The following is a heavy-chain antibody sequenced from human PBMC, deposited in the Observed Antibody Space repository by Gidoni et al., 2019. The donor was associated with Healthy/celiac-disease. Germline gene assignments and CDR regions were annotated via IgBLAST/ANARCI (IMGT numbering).Heavy chain of an antibody. J-gene: IGHJ3*02. CDR1: GGSISSYY. CDR2: IYYSGST. V-gene: IGHV4-59*08. CDR3: ARQRGWEDAFDI. Sequence: QVQLQESGPGLVKPSETLSLTCTVSGGSISSYYWRWIRQPPGKGLEWIGYIYYSGSTNYNPSLKSRVTISEDTSKNQFSLKLSSVTAADTAVYYCARQRGWEDAFDIWGQGTMVTVSS. D-gene: IGHD1-26*01.